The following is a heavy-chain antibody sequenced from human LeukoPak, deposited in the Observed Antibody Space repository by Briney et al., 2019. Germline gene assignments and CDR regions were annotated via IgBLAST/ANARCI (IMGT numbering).Heavy chain of an antibody. D-gene: IGHD3-22*01. Sequence: SETLSLTCAVSGVAISRGGYAWNWIRQPPGKGLEWIGRIYTSGSTNYNPSLKSRVTISGDTSKNQFSLRLSSVTAADTAVYYCARASYSYDINGWVPFDYWGQGTLVTVSS. J-gene: IGHJ4*02. CDR3: ARASYSYDINGWVPFDY. CDR1: GVAISRGGYA. V-gene: IGHV4-61*02. CDR2: IYTSGST.